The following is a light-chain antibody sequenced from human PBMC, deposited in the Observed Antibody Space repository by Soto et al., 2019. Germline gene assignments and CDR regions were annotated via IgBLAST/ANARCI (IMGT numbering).Light chain of an antibody. J-gene: IGKJ3*01. Sequence: DIVLTQSPGTLSLSPGERATLSCRASQTITDSYLAWYQQKPGQSPRLLISGASIRAPGIPDRFSGSGSETDLTLTISRLEPEDFGFYYCQQYGSSPEISFGPGTKVDIK. CDR2: GAS. CDR3: QQYGSSPEIS. CDR1: QTITDSY. V-gene: IGKV3-20*01.